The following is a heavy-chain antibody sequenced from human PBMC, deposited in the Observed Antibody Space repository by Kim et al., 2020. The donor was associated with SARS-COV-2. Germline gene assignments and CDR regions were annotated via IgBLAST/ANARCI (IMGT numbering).Heavy chain of an antibody. D-gene: IGHD6-13*01. CDR2: ISYDGSNK. Sequence: GGSLRLSCAASGFTFSSYGMHWVRQAPGKGLEWVAVISYDGSNKYYADSVKGRFTISRDNSKNTLYLQMNSLRAEDTAVYYCAKDRLGRTYSSSWYFPTDYAFYIWGQGTMVTVSS. V-gene: IGHV3-30*18. J-gene: IGHJ3*02. CDR1: GFTFSSYG. CDR3: AKDRLGRTYSSSWYFPTDYAFYI.